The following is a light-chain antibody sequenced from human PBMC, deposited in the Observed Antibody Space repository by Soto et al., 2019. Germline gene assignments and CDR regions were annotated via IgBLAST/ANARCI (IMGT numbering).Light chain of an antibody. Sequence: EIVLTQSPATLSLSPGDRATLSCRASQSVSSYFARYQQKPGQAPRLLIYDASNTATGIPARFSGSGSGTDFDLTISSLEPEDVAVYYCQQRSNWPSTVGGGTKVEIK. V-gene: IGKV3-11*01. J-gene: IGKJ4*01. CDR3: QQRSNWPST. CDR2: DAS. CDR1: QSVSSY.